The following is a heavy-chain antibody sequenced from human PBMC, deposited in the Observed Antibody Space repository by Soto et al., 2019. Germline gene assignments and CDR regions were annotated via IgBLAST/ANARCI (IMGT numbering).Heavy chain of an antibody. V-gene: IGHV3-23*01. CDR1: GFTFSSYA. Sequence: EVQLLESGAGLVQPGGSLRLSWAASGFTFSSYAMSWVRQPPGKGLEWVSAIIGSGGSTSYADSVKGRFTISRDNSKTTLYLQLNSLRAEDTAVYYCAKAGTLGVPAASNWFDPWGQGTLVTVSS. D-gene: IGHD2-2*01. J-gene: IGHJ5*02. CDR3: AKAGTLGVPAASNWFDP. CDR2: IIGSGGST.